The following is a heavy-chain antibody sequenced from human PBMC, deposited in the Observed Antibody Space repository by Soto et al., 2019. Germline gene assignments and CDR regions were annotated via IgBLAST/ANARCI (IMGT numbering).Heavy chain of an antibody. V-gene: IGHV3-23*01. Sequence: EVQVLESGGGLVQPGGSLRLSCATSGFTFSSYAMTWVRQAPGKGLEWVSAISASGGSTYYADSVKGRFTISRDNSRNSLYLQMNSPRAEDTAVYYCAKDRRVTTGPFDYWGQGTLVTVSS. CDR3: AKDRRVTTGPFDY. CDR2: ISASGGST. D-gene: IGHD4-17*01. CDR1: GFTFSSYA. J-gene: IGHJ4*02.